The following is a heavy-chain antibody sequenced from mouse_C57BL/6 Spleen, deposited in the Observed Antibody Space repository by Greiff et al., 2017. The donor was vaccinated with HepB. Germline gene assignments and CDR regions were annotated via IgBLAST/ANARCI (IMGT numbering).Heavy chain of an antibody. D-gene: IGHD1-1*01. CDR2: LYPGDGDT. CDR1: GYAFSSSW. V-gene: IGHV1-82*01. CDR3: ARGGVTTVVAPGDY. J-gene: IGHJ4*01. Sequence: VQLQQSGPELVKPGASVKISCKASGYAFSSSWMNWVKQRPGKGLEWIGRLYPGDGDTNYNGKFKGKSTLTADKSSSTAYMQLSSLTSEDSAVYFCARGGVTTVVAPGDYWGQGTSVTVSS.